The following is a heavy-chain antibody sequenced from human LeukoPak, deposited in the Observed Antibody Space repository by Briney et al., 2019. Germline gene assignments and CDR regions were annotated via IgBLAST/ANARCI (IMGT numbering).Heavy chain of an antibody. CDR1: GFTFSGFA. J-gene: IGHJ4*02. Sequence: GGSLRLSCATSGFTFSGFAMCWVRQAPGKGLEWVSAITTSGGEANYADSVKGRFTISRDNSKSTLFLQMHSLRGDDTAVYYCALRAGIAVAGTRAFDYWGQGTLVTVSS. CDR3: ALRAGIAVAGTRAFDY. CDR2: ITTSGGEA. D-gene: IGHD6-19*01. V-gene: IGHV3-23*01.